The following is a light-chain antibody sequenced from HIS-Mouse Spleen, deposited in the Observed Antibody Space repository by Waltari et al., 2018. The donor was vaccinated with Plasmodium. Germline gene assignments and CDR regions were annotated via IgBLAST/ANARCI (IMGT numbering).Light chain of an antibody. CDR3: SSYTSSSTYVV. Sequence: QSALTQPASVSGSPGQSITISCTGTSSDVGGYHYVSWYQQHPGQAPKLMIYDVSNRPSGVSDRFSGSKSGNTASLTISGLQAEDEADYYCSSYTSSSTYVVFGGGTKLTVL. CDR1: SSDVGGYHY. V-gene: IGLV2-14*03. J-gene: IGLJ2*01. CDR2: DVS.